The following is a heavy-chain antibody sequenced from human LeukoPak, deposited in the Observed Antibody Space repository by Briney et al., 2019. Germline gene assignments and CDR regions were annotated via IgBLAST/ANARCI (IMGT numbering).Heavy chain of an antibody. CDR1: GYTFTSYY. CDR3: ARDSRSRSWFDR. Sequence: ASVTVSFKASGYTFTSYYMHWVRHPPAQGLEWMGIINPSGGSTSYAQKFEGRVTMTRDTSTSTVYMELSSLRSEDTAVYYCARDSRSRSWFDRWGQGTLVTVSS. D-gene: IGHD6-13*01. J-gene: IGHJ5*02. V-gene: IGHV1-46*01. CDR2: INPSGGST.